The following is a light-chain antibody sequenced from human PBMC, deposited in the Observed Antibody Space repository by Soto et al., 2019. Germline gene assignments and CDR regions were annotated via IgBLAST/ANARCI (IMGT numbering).Light chain of an antibody. CDR2: GAS. CDR1: QSVSSN. CDR3: QHYNNWPPWT. V-gene: IGKV3-15*01. Sequence: EIVMTQSPATLSVSPGERATLSCRASQSVSSNLAWYQQKPGQAPRLLIYGASTRATGIPARFSGGGSGTEFTLTISSLQSEDFAVYYCQHYNNWPPWTFGQGTKVDI. J-gene: IGKJ1*01.